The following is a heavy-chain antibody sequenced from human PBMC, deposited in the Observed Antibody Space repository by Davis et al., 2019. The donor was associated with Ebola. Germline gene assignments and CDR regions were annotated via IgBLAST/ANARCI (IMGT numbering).Heavy chain of an antibody. CDR1: GYSFSSYW. J-gene: IGHJ6*02. V-gene: IGHV5-51*01. CDR2: IYPGDSDT. CDR3: AVSPYYYYGMDV. Sequence: GALRLSCKSSGYSFSSYWIAWVRQMPGKGLEYMGIIYPGDSDTRYSPSFQGQVTISADKSISTAYLQWSSLKASDTAMYYCAVSPYYYYGMDVWGQGTTVTVSS.